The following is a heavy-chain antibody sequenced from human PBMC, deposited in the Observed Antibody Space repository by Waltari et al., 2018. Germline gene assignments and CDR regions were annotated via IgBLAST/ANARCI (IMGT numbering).Heavy chain of an antibody. CDR3: ATHRPGGYGMDV. V-gene: IGHV3-74*03. D-gene: IGHD2-15*01. Sequence: ESQLVESGGGLVQPGGSLRLSCAASGVTFSTYWMHWVRQGPGQGLEWVSRFDTEVRKITYADVVRGRFTISRDNVKKTLYLQMNSLRVEDTAVYYCATHRPGGYGMDVWGQGTTVTVSS. J-gene: IGHJ6*02. CDR2: FDTEVRKI. CDR1: GVTFSTYW.